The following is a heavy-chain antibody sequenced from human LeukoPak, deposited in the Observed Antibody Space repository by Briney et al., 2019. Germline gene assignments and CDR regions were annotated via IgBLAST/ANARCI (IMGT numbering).Heavy chain of an antibody. CDR1: GFTFSSYS. D-gene: IGHD6-13*01. Sequence: PGGSLRLSCAASGFTFSSYSMNWVRQAPGKGLEWVSYISSSSSTIYYADSVKGRFTISRDNAKNSLYLQMNSLRAEDTAVYYCARFLYSSSSEDGGAFDIWGQGTMVTVSS. J-gene: IGHJ3*02. CDR3: ARFLYSSSSEDGGAFDI. CDR2: ISSSSSTI. V-gene: IGHV3-48*04.